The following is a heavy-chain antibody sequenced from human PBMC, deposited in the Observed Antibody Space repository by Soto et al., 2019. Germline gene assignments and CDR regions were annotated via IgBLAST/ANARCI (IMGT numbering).Heavy chain of an antibody. J-gene: IGHJ5*02. CDR3: AKGGSSSARYFDR. CDR2: ISWDGNNK. V-gene: IGHV3-30*18. CDR1: GFTFSSYG. D-gene: IGHD6-6*01. Sequence: GGSLRLSCAASGFTFSSYGMHWVRQAPGKGLEGVAIISWDGNNKYYADSVRGRFTISRDTSKNTLFLQMNSLRAEDTAVYYCAKGGSSSARYFDRWGQGTLVTVSS.